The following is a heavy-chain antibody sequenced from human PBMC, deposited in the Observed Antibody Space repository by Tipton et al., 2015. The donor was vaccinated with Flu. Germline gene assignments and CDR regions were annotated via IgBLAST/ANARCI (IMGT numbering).Heavy chain of an antibody. V-gene: IGHV4-38-2*01. D-gene: IGHD6-13*01. CDR2: IYALGNT. CDR3: ARGNGLVEQQLVPFDY. J-gene: IGHJ4*02. Sequence: QLVQSGAEVKPSETLSLTCSVSGYPITRGYYWGWIRQPPGKGLEWIASIYALGNTFHNPSLQSRVTISLDTSKNHFSLKLSSVTAADTAVYYCARGNGLVEQQLVPFDYWGQGTLVTVSS. CDR1: GYPITRGYY.